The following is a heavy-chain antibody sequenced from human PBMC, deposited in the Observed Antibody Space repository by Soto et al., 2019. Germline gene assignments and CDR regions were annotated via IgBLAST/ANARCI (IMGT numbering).Heavy chain of an antibody. Sequence: GGSLRLSCAASGFTFSSYSMNWVRQAPGKGLEWVSYISSSSSTIYYADSVKGRFTISRDNAKNSLYLQMNSLRAEDTAVYYCARKSYYDPYHFDPWGQGTLVTVSS. CDR1: GFTFSSYS. CDR3: ARKSYYDPYHFDP. CDR2: ISSSSSTI. V-gene: IGHV3-48*01. D-gene: IGHD3-22*01. J-gene: IGHJ5*02.